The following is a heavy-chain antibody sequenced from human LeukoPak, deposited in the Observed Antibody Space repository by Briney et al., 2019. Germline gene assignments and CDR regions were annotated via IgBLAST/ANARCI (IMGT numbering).Heavy chain of an antibody. J-gene: IGHJ5*02. CDR3: ARDLYCSSTSCQQNWFDP. D-gene: IGHD2-2*01. V-gene: IGHV4-34*01. CDR2: INHSGST. CDR1: GGSFSGYY. Sequence: SETLSLTCAVYGGSFSGYYWSWIRQPPGKGLEWIGEINHSGSTNYNPSLKSRVTISVDTSKNQFSLKLSSVTAADAAVYYCARDLYCSSTSCQQNWFDPWGQGTLVTVSS.